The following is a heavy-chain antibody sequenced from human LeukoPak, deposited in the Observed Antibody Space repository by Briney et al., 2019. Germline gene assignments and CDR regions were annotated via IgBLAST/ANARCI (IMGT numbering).Heavy chain of an antibody. D-gene: IGHD4-17*01. Sequence: GGSLRLSCAASGFTFSSYAMHWVRQAPGKGLEWVAVISYDGSNKYYADSMKGRFTISRDNSKNTLYLQMNSLRAEDTAVYYCAREEPRYGDSYSPDAFDIWGQGTMVTVSS. CDR3: AREEPRYGDSYSPDAFDI. CDR2: ISYDGSNK. V-gene: IGHV3-30-3*01. CDR1: GFTFSSYA. J-gene: IGHJ3*02.